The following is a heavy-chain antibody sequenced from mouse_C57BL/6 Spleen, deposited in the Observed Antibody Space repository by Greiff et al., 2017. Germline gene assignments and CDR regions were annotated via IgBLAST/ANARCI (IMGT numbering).Heavy chain of an antibody. CDR2: IHPNSGST. Sequence: VQLQQPGAELVKPGASVKLSCKASGYTFTSYWMHWVKQRPGQGLEWIGMIHPNSGSTNYNQKFKDKATLTVDKSSSTAYMQLSSLTSEDSAVYYCARRGSHWYFDVWGTGTTVTVSS. V-gene: IGHV1-64*01. J-gene: IGHJ1*03. CDR1: GYTFTSYW. D-gene: IGHD1-1*01. CDR3: ARRGSHWYFDV.